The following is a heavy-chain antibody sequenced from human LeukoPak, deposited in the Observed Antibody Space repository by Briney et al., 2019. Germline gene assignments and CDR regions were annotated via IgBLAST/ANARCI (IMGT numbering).Heavy chain of an antibody. J-gene: IGHJ4*02. CDR3: ARDSAVAFH. D-gene: IGHD6-19*01. CDR2: ISSNGGST. Sequence: PGGSLRLSCAASGFTFSSYAMHRVRQAPGKGLEYVSAISSNGGSTYYANSVKGRFTISRDNSKNTLYLQMGSLRAEDMAVYYCARDSAVAFHWGQGTLVTVSS. CDR1: GFTFSSYA. V-gene: IGHV3-64*01.